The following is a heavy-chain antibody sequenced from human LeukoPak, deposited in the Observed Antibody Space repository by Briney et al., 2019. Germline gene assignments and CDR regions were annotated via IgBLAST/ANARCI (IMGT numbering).Heavy chain of an antibody. CDR2: IKQDGSEK. J-gene: IGHJ4*02. CDR1: GFTFSSYW. V-gene: IGHV3-7*04. D-gene: IGHD6-19*01. CDR3: ARDVSYSSGWYYPFDY. Sequence: PGGSLRLSCAASGFTFSSYWMSWVRQAPGKGLEWVANIKQDGSEKYYVDSVKGRFTISRDNAKNSLYLQMNSLRAEDTAVYYCARDVSYSSGWYYPFDYWGQGTLVTVSS.